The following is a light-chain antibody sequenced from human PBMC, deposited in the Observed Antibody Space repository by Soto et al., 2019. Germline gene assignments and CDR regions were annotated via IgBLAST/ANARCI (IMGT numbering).Light chain of an antibody. CDR2: GAS. Sequence: SASVCYGVTVTSRACRGLRNDLGWYQQKPGQAPRRLIYGASSWQSGVPSRFSGSGSGTEFTLTISSLQPEDFATYYCLQHNSYPWTFGQGTRVEI. V-gene: IGKV1-17*01. CDR3: LQHNSYPWT. CDR1: RGLRND. J-gene: IGKJ5*01.